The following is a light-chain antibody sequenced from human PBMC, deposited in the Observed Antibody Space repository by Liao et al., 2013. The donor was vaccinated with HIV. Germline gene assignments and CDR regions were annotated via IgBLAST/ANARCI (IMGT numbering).Light chain of an antibody. Sequence: SYELTQPPSVSVAPGKTARLACGGDNIRRKSVHWYQQKPGQAPLLVMYYDSDRPSGIPERFSGSNSGNTATLTISRVGAGDEADYYCQVWDSYIDHPVFGGGTQLIVL. V-gene: IGLV3-21*04. CDR2: YDS. J-gene: IGLJ2*01. CDR3: QVWDSYIDHPV. CDR1: NIRRKS.